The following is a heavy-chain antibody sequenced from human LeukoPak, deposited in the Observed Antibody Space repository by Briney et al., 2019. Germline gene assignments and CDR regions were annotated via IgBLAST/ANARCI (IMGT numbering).Heavy chain of an antibody. CDR2: IYTSGST. Sequence: SETLSLTCTVSGGSISSGSYCWSWIRQPAGKGLEWIGRIYTSGSTNYNPSLKSRVTISVDTSKNQFSLKLSSVTAADTAVYYCARVPTIAVAVVEAFDIWGQGTMVTVSS. J-gene: IGHJ3*02. V-gene: IGHV4-61*02. CDR3: ARVPTIAVAVVEAFDI. CDR1: GGSISSGSYC. D-gene: IGHD6-19*01.